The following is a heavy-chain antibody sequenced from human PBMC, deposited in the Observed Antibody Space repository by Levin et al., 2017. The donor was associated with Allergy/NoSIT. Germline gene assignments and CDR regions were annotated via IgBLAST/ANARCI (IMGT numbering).Heavy chain of an antibody. CDR2: IDGSGGDT. CDR1: GFTFSNYA. Sequence: GGSLRLSCAASGFTFSNYAMSWVRQAPGKGLEWVSTIDGSGGDTYYADSVKGRFTISRDNSKNTVSLQMDSLRAEDTAVYYWADPPSVYWGQGTLVTVSS. CDR3: ADPPSVY. V-gene: IGHV3-23*01. J-gene: IGHJ4*02.